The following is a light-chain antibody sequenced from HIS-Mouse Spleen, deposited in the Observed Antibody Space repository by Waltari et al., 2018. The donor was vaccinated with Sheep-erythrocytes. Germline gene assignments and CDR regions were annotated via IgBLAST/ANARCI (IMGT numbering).Light chain of an antibody. Sequence: QSALTQPRSVSGSPGQSVTISCTGTSSDVGVYNYVSWYQQHQGKAPKLMIYDVSKRPSGVPDRFSGSKSGNTASLTISGLQAEDEADYYCCSYAGSYNHVFATGTKVTVL. CDR3: CSYAGSYNHV. V-gene: IGLV2-11*01. CDR1: SSDVGVYNY. CDR2: DVS. J-gene: IGLJ1*01.